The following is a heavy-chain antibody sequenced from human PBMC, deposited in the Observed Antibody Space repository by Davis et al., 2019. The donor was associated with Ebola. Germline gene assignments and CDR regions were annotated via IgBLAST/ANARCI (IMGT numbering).Heavy chain of an antibody. J-gene: IGHJ4*02. D-gene: IGHD1-14*01. CDR2: VYETGAAI. V-gene: IGHV3-23*01. Sequence: PGGSLRLSCEASGFTFAFSGYTMFWVRQAPGRGLEWVSGVYETGAAIYYADSVKGRFTVSRDDSDNTLSLQMNSLTVEDTAVYYCARWRINREYIDLWGQGTQVTVS. CDR1: GFTFAFSGYT. CDR3: ARWRINREYIDL.